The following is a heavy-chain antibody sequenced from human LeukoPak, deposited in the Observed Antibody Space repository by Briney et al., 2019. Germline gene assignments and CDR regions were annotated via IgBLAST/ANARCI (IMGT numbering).Heavy chain of an antibody. D-gene: IGHD2-15*01. J-gene: IGHJ6*02. V-gene: IGHV3-7*01. Sequence: AGGSLRLSCAASGFTFSSYWMSWVRQAPGKGLEWVANIKQDGSEKYYVDSVKGRFTISRDNAKNSLYLQMNSLRAEDTAVYYCAREGCSGGSCYHYYYYGMDVWGQGTTVTVSS. CDR1: GFTFSSYW. CDR2: IKQDGSEK. CDR3: AREGCSGGSCYHYYYYGMDV.